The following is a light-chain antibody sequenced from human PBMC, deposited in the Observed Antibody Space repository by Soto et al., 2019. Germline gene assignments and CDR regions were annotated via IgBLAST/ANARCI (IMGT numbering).Light chain of an antibody. CDR1: GSDVGGYRY. J-gene: IGLJ1*01. Sequence: HSELTQPASVSGTPGQSIAISCARTGSDVGGYRYGSWYPQHPGKVPNLIIYEVSNRPSGVSVRFSGSKSGNTASLPISGLLTEDEAVYYCSSYTSSVTYVFGTGTKVTVL. V-gene: IGLV2-14*03. CDR3: SSYTSSVTYV. CDR2: EVS.